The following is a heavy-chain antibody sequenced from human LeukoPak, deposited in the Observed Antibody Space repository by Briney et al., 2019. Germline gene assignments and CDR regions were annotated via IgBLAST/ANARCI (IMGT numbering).Heavy chain of an antibody. J-gene: IGHJ4*02. Sequence: PGGSLRLSCAASGFTLSSYPMNWVRQAPGKGLEWVSTFVRGSTYYADTVQGRFTTSRDNSKNTLYLQMNSLRAEDTAVYFCTRAASYGTSWYGKDDNWGQETLVAVSS. D-gene: IGHD6-13*01. V-gene: IGHV3-23*01. CDR2: FVRGST. CDR3: TRAASYGTSWYGKDDN. CDR1: GFTLSSYP.